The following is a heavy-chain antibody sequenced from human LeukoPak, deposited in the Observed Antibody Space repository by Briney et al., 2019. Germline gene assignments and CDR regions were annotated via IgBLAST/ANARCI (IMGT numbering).Heavy chain of an antibody. V-gene: IGHV4-4*07. D-gene: IGHD1-26*01. CDR3: ARGGGSHDY. CDR1: GGSISSYY. J-gene: IGHJ4*02. Sequence: SETLSLTCTVSGGSISSYYWSWIRQPAGKGLEWIGRIYTSGSTNYNPSLKSRATISLDTSNKQFSLRLTSVTAADTAVYYCARGGGSHDYWGQGTLVTVSS. CDR2: IYTSGST.